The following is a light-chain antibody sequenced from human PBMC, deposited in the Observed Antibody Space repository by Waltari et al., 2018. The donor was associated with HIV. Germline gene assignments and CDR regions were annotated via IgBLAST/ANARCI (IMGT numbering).Light chain of an antibody. Sequence: QSALTQPPSVSGSPGQSVTISCTGTSSDVGSYNRVSWYQPPPGTAPKLMIYEVSNRPSGVPDRFSGSKSGNTAFLTISGLQAEDEADYYCSSYTSSSTLVFGGGTKLTVL. CDR3: SSYTSSSTLV. V-gene: IGLV2-18*02. J-gene: IGLJ2*01. CDR1: SSDVGSYNR. CDR2: EVS.